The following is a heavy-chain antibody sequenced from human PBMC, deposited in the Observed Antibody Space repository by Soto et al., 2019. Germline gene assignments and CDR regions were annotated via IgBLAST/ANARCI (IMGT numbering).Heavy chain of an antibody. CDR3: ARDSGFPLYGMDV. D-gene: IGHD3-9*01. CDR1: GYTFTSYG. J-gene: IGHJ6*02. V-gene: IGHV1-3*01. CDR2: INAGNGNT. Sequence: GASVKVSCKASGYTFTSYGISWVRQAPGQRLEWMGWINAGNGNTKYSQKFQGRVTITRDTSASTAYMELSSLRSEDTAVYYCARDSGFPLYGMDVWGQGTTVTVSS.